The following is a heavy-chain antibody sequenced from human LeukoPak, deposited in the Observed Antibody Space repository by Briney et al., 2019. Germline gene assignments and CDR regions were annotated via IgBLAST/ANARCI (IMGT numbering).Heavy chain of an antibody. D-gene: IGHD2-21*02. Sequence: PSETLSLTCTVSGGSISSGSYFWSWIRQPAGKGLEWIGRIYTSGSTDHNPSLQSRVTMSVDTSKNQFSLKLNSVTAADTAVYYCARDQQLSYCGGDCYPANWGQGTLVTVSS. J-gene: IGHJ4*02. CDR2: IYTSGST. CDR1: GGSISSGSYF. CDR3: ARDQQLSYCGGDCYPAN. V-gene: IGHV4-61*02.